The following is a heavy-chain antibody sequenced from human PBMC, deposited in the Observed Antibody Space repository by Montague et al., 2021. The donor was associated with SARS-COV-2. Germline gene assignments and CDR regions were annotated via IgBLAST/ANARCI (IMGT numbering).Heavy chain of an antibody. D-gene: IGHD2-15*01. Sequence: SETLSLTCTVSGGFISSYYWSWIRQPPGKGLGWIGYIYYSGSTNYNPSXXSRVTISVDTSKNQFSLKLSSVTAADTAVYYCARRSLGYCSGGSCYSGYDYWGQGTLVTVSS. V-gene: IGHV4-59*01. CDR1: GGFISSYY. CDR3: ARRSLGYCSGGSCYSGYDY. J-gene: IGHJ4*02. CDR2: IYYSGST.